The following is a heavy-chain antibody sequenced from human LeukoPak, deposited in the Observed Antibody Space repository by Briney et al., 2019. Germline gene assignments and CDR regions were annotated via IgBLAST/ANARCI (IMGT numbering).Heavy chain of an antibody. V-gene: IGHV3-23*01. D-gene: IGHD3-22*01. CDR1: GFTFSSYA. CDR3: AKARSGYGFDN. Sequence: PGGSLRLSCAASGFTFSSYAMSWVRQAPGKGLEWVSTISYSGGATYYADSVQGRFTISRDNSKNTLYLQMDSLRAEDTAIYYCAKARSGYGFDNWAKEPLFTVSS. CDR2: ISYSGGAT. J-gene: IGHJ4*02.